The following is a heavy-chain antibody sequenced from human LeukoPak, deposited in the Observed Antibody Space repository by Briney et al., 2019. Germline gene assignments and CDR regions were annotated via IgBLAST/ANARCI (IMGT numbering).Heavy chain of an antibody. D-gene: IGHD3-9*01. V-gene: IGHV3-48*03. CDR2: ISSSGSTI. J-gene: IGHJ4*02. CDR3: ARALRYFDWLRDY. CDR1: GFTFSSYE. Sequence: GGSLRLSCAASGFTFSSYEMNWVRQAPGKGLEWVSYISSSGSTIYYADSVKGRFTISRDNAKNSLYLQMNSLRAEDTAVYYCARALRYFDWLRDYWGQGTLVTVSS.